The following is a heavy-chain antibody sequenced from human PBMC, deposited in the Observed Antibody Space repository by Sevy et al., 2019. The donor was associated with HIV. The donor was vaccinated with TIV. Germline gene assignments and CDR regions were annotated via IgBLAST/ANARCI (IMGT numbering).Heavy chain of an antibody. V-gene: IGHV1-2*06. CDR1: GYTFSNYY. D-gene: IGHD3-10*01. CDR3: ARERITMVEGVFITTYYHYGMDV. CDR2: INPNSGGT. Sequence: ASVKVSCKASGYTFSNYYMDWVRQAPGQGLEWMGRINPNSGGTNYAQKFQSRVTMTRDTSIRTAYMELTRLRSDDTAVYYCARERITMVEGVFITTYYHYGMDVWGQGTTVTVSS. J-gene: IGHJ6*02.